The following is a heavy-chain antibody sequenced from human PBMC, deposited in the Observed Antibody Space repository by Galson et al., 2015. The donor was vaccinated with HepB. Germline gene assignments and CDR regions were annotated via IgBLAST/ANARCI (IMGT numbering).Heavy chain of an antibody. CDR2: VSSSGSSM. V-gene: IGHV3-48*02. CDR3: AKGQGSGSWLVDY. Sequence: SLRLSCAASGFSFSSYTMNWIRQTPGKGLEWVSWVSSSGSSMDSADSVKGRFAISRDNAKNALYLQMNNLRDEDTAVYYCAKGQGSGSWLVDYWGQGTLVTVSS. CDR1: GFSFSSYT. D-gene: IGHD6-13*01. J-gene: IGHJ4*02.